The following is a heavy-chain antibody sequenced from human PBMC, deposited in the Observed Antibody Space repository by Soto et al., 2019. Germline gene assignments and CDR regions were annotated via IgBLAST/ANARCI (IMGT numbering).Heavy chain of an antibody. V-gene: IGHV3-66*01. CDR3: ARNGDSSDYRGWFDP. CDR2: IYSGGTT. CDR1: GFTVSSNY. D-gene: IGHD3-22*01. J-gene: IGHJ5*02. Sequence: EVQLVESGGGLVQPGGSLRLSCAASGFTVSSNYMSWVRQAPGKGLECVSVIYSGGTTYYADYVKCRFTISRENSKTTLYLQMNSLRAEATAVYYCARNGDSSDYRGWFDPWGQGTLVTVSS.